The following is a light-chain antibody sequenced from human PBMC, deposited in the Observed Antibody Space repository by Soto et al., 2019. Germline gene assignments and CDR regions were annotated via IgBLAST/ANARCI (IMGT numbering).Light chain of an antibody. CDR3: QQYNNWPIT. CDR1: QSISSN. V-gene: IGKV3-15*01. Sequence: EIVLTQSPGPLSLSPGERATLSCRASQSISSNLAWYQQKPGQAPRIFIYGASTRATGIPARFSGSGSGTEFTLTISSLQSEDFAVYYCQQYNNWPITFGQGTRLEIK. CDR2: GAS. J-gene: IGKJ5*01.